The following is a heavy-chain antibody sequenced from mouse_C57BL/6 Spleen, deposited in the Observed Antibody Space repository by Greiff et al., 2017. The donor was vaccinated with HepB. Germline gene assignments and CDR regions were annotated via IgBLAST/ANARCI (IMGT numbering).Heavy chain of an antibody. Sequence: QVQLQQSGPELVKPGASVKISCKASGYAFSSSWMNWVKQRPGKGLEWIGRIYPGDGDTNYNGKFKGKATLTADKSSSTAYMQLSSLTSEDSAVYFCARSGEVATDYWGQGTTLTVSS. CDR2: IYPGDGDT. D-gene: IGHD1-1*01. J-gene: IGHJ2*01. CDR3: ARSGEVATDY. V-gene: IGHV1-82*01. CDR1: GYAFSSSW.